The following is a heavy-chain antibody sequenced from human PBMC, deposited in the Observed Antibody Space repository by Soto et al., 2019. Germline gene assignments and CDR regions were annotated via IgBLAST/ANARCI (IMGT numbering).Heavy chain of an antibody. CDR3: ARGYQGSGYIAFVI. CDR2: IYYSGST. D-gene: IGHD3-22*01. CDR1: GRSISSYY. J-gene: IGHJ3*02. Sequence: SETLSLTCTVSGRSISSYYWSWIRQPPGKGLDYIGYIYYSGSTNSNPSLKSRVTISVDTSKNQFSLRLSSVTAADTAVYYCARGYQGSGYIAFVIWGQGTMVTVSS. V-gene: IGHV4-59*13.